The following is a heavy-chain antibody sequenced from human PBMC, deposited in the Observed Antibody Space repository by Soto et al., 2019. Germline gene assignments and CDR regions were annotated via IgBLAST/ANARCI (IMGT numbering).Heavy chain of an antibody. D-gene: IGHD2-2*01. V-gene: IGHV3-33*01. J-gene: IGHJ4*02. CDR1: GFTFSSYG. CDR2: IWYDGSNK. Sequence: QVQLVESGGGVVQPGRSLRLSCAASGFTFSSYGMHWVRQAPGKGLEWVAVIWYDGSNKYYADSVKGRFTISRDNSKNTLYLQMNSLRAEDTAVYYCARQGCSSNSCYFDYWGQGTLVTVSS. CDR3: ARQGCSSNSCYFDY.